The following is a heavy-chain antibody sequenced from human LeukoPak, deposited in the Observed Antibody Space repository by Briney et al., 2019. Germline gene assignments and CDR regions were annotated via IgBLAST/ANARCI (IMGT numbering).Heavy chain of an antibody. CDR1: GGSFSGYY. D-gene: IGHD6-13*01. CDR3: ARGIAAAGH. CDR2: IYYSGST. V-gene: IGHV4-59*08. J-gene: IGHJ4*02. Sequence: SETRSLTCAVYGGSFSGYYLSWIRQPPGKGLEWVGYIYYSGSTNYNPSLKSRVTISVDTSKNQSSLKLSSVIAADTAVYYCARGIAAAGHWGQGTLVTVSS.